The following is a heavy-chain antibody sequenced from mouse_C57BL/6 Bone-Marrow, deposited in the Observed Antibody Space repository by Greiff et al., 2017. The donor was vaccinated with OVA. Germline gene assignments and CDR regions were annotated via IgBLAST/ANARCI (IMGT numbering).Heavy chain of an antibody. CDR1: GYTFTSYW. J-gene: IGHJ4*01. CDR3: ARARLYAMDY. CDR2: IDPSDSYT. Sequence: QVQLQQPGAELVMPGASVKLSCKASGYTFTSYWMHWVKQRPGQGLECIGEIDPSDSYTNYNQKFKGKSTLTVDKSSSTAYMQLSSLTSEDSAVYYCARARLYAMDYWGQGTSVTVSS. V-gene: IGHV1-69*01.